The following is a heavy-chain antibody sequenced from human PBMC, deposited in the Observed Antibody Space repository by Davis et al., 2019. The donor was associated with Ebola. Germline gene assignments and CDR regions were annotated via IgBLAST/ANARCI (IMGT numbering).Heavy chain of an antibody. Sequence: GESLKISCAASGFTFSSYWMSWVRQAPGKGLEWVANIKQDGSQKYYVDSVQGRFTISRDNAKNSLYLQMNSLRAEDTAVYYCARDWYYYGSGENHYWGQGTLVTVSS. CDR1: GFTFSSYW. D-gene: IGHD3-10*01. CDR3: ARDWYYYGSGENHY. CDR2: IKQDGSQK. J-gene: IGHJ4*02. V-gene: IGHV3-7*01.